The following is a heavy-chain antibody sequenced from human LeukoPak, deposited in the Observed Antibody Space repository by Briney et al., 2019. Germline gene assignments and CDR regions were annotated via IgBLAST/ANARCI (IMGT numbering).Heavy chain of an antibody. J-gene: IGHJ4*02. CDR2: IIPIFGTA. CDR3: ASRYCSSTSCSAGYFDY. CDR1: GGTFSSYA. Sequence: SVEVSCKASGGTFSSYAISWVRQAPGQGLEWMGGIIPIFGTANYAQKFQGRVTITADESTSTAYMELSSLRSEDTAVYYCASRYCSSTSCSAGYFDYWGQGTLVTVSS. D-gene: IGHD2-2*01. V-gene: IGHV1-69*01.